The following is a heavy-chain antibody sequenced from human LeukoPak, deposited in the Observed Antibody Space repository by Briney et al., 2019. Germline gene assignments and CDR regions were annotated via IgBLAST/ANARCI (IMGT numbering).Heavy chain of an antibody. J-gene: IGHJ5*02. CDR3: ATDPYYYGSGSYYNKSGWFDP. CDR1: GYTLTEIS. D-gene: IGHD3-10*01. CDR2: FDPEDGET. V-gene: IGHV1-24*01. Sequence: ASVKVSCKVSGYTLTEISMHWVRQAPGKGLEWMGGFDPEDGETIYAQKFQGRVTMTEDTSTDTAYMELSSLRSEDTAVYYCATDPYYYGSGSYYNKSGWFDPWGQGTLVTVSS.